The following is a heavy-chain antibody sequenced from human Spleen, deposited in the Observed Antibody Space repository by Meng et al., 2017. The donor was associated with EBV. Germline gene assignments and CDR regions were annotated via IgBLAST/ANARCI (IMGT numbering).Heavy chain of an antibody. Sequence: HVQLPESGPVLVTPSQTLSLTCAVSCGSISSGGYYWSWLRQPPGKGLEWIGYIYYSGSTYYHPSLKSRVTISVDTSKNQFSLKLSSVTAADTAVYYCARTAMVRYFDYWGQGTLVTVSS. D-gene: IGHD5-18*01. V-gene: IGHV4-30-4*01. J-gene: IGHJ4*02. CDR3: ARTAMVRYFDY. CDR2: IYYSGST. CDR1: CGSISSGGYY.